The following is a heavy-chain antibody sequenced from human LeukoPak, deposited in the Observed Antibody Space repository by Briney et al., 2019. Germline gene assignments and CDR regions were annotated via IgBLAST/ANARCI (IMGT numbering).Heavy chain of an antibody. CDR2: ISSSSSYI. V-gene: IGHV3-21*01. CDR1: GFTVSSNY. Sequence: GGSLRLSCAASGFTVSSNYMNWVRQAPGKGLEWVSSISSSSSYIYYADSVKGRFTISRDNAKNSLYLQMNSLRAEDTAVYYCARASLYYDSSGYYCSPFDYWGQGTLVTVSS. J-gene: IGHJ4*02. D-gene: IGHD3-22*01. CDR3: ARASLYYDSSGYYCSPFDY.